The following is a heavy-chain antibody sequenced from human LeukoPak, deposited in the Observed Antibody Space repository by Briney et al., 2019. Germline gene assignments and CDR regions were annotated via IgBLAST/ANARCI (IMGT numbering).Heavy chain of an antibody. CDR1: GYTFTNYA. CDR3: ARAAYDFLTPAPDPVNDF. D-gene: IGHD3-9*01. CDR2: IGTYNGNT. V-gene: IGHV1-18*01. J-gene: IGHJ4*02. Sequence: ASVKVSCKASGYTFTNYAINWVRQAPGQGLEWMGWIGTYNGNTKYKQRLQGRVTMTTDTSTSTAYMELRSLRSDDTAVYFCARAAYDFLTPAPDPVNDFWGQGTLVTVSS.